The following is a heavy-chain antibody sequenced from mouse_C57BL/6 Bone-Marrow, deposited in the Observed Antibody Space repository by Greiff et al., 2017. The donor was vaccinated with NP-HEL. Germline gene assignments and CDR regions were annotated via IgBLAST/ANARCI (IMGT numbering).Heavy chain of an antibody. Sequence: VNVKQSGPVLVKPGASVKMSCKASGYTFTDYYMNWVKQSHGKSLEWIGVINPYNGGTSYNQKFKGKATLTVDKSSSTAYMELNSLTSEDSAVYYCARDYGRLYFDYWGQGTTLTVSS. J-gene: IGHJ2*01. D-gene: IGHD1-1*01. CDR3: ARDYGRLYFDY. V-gene: IGHV1-19*01. CDR2: INPYNGGT. CDR1: GYTFTDYY.